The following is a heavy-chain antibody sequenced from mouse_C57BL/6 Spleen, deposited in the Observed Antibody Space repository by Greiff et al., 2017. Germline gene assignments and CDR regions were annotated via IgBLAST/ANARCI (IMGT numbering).Heavy chain of an antibody. CDR2: INPNNGGT. CDR3: ARDYYGSSFFAY. Sequence: EVKVVESGPELVKPGASVKISCKASGYTFTDYYMNWVKQSHGKSLEWIGDINPNNGGTSYNQKFKGKATLTVDKSSSTAYMELRSLTSEDSAVYYCARDYYGSSFFAYWGQGTLVTVSA. J-gene: IGHJ3*01. D-gene: IGHD1-1*01. V-gene: IGHV1-26*01. CDR1: GYTFTDYY.